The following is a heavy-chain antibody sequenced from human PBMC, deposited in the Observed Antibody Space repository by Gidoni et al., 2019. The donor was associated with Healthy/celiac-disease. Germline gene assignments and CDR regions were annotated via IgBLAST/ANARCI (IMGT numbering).Heavy chain of an antibody. J-gene: IGHJ4*02. V-gene: IGHV3-7*04. Sequence: EVQLVESGGGLVQPGGSLRLSCAASGFTFSSYWMSWVRQAPGKGLEWVANIKQDGSEKYYVDSVKCRFTISRDNAKNSLYLQMNSLRAEDTAVYYCARGGIQLWGLFDYWGQGTLVTVSS. D-gene: IGHD5-18*01. CDR2: IKQDGSEK. CDR3: ARGGIQLWGLFDY. CDR1: GFTFSSYW.